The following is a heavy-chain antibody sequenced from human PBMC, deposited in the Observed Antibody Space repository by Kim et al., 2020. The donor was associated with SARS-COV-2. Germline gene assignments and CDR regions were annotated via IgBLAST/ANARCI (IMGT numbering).Heavy chain of an antibody. V-gene: IGHV3-7*01. CDR1: GFTFSNYC. D-gene: IGHD6-19*01. CDR3: ARDLYSSGWADY. Sequence: GGSLRLSCAGAGFTFSNYCMTWVRQAPGKGLEWVANIKQDGSEKYYVDSVKGRFTISRDNAKNSLYLQMNSLRDEDTAVYYCARDLYSSGWADYWGQGTLVTVSS. J-gene: IGHJ4*02. CDR2: IKQDGSEK.